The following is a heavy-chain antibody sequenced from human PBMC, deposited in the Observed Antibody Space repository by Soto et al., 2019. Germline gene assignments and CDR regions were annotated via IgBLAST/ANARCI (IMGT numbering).Heavy chain of an antibody. D-gene: IGHD2-2*01. CDR2: IIPFFDTA. CDR3: ARHDCISSSCYYYYYYVMDV. Sequence: QVQLVQSGAEVKKPGSSVKVSCKASGDTFSSYAISWVRQAPGQGLEWMGGIIPFFDTANYAQQFQGRVTITADESTSTAYMELSSLISEDTAVYYCARHDCISSSCYYYYYYVMDVWGQGTTVTVSS. J-gene: IGHJ6*02. CDR1: GDTFSSYA. V-gene: IGHV1-69*12.